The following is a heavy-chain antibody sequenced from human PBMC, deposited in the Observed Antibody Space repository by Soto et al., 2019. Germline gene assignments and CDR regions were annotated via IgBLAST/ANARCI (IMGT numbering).Heavy chain of an antibody. CDR3: ARDRNWNVILDAFDI. J-gene: IGHJ3*02. Sequence: ASVKVSCKASGYTFTGYHMHWVRQAPGQGLEWMGWMNPNSSNTGYAQKFQGRVTMTRNTSISTAYMELSSLRSEDTAVYYCARDRNWNVILDAFDIWGQGTMVTV. D-gene: IGHD1-1*01. V-gene: IGHV1-8*02. CDR2: MNPNSSNT. CDR1: GYTFTGYH.